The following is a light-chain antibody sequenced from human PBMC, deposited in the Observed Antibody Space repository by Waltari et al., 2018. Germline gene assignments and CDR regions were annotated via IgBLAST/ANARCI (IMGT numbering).Light chain of an antibody. CDR3: QQYETYPLT. J-gene: IGKJ4*01. Sequence: DIQMTQSPSTLAASVGDRVTITCRASHSIGRWLAWSQQKPGKAPNLLIYYVSTLQTGVPSRFSGSGSGTEFTLTISSLQPDDAATYYCQQYETYPLTFGGGTKVEIK. CDR2: YVS. CDR1: HSIGRW. V-gene: IGKV1-5*01.